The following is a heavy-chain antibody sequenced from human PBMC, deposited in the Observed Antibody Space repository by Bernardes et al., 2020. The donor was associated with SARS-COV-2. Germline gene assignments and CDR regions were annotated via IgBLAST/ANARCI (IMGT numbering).Heavy chain of an antibody. CDR3: AKGVLRWDYYYGMDV. J-gene: IGHJ6*02. V-gene: IGHV3-23*01. CDR1: GFIFSSYA. Sequence: GGSLRLSCAAFGFIFSSYAMSWVRQAPGKGLEWVSAISCSGGSTYYADSVKGRFTISRDNSKNTLYLQMNSLRAEDTAVYYCAKGVLRWDYYYGMDVWGQGTTVTVSS. D-gene: IGHD1-26*01. CDR2: ISCSGGST.